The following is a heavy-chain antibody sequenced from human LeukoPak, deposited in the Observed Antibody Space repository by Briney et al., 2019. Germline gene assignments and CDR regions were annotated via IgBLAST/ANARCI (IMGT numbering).Heavy chain of an antibody. J-gene: IGHJ4*02. V-gene: IGHV3-73*01. CDR2: IIRVANIHAT. D-gene: IGHD3-22*01. Sequence: GGSLRLSCVASGFTFSGSAMHWVRQASGKGLEWVGRIIRVANIHATAYAASVKGRFTISRDDSKNTAYLQMNSLKTEDTAVYYCTRHQYYYDSSGYLNWHDYWGQGTLVTVSA. CDR1: GFTFSGSA. CDR3: TRHQYYYDSSGYLNWHDY.